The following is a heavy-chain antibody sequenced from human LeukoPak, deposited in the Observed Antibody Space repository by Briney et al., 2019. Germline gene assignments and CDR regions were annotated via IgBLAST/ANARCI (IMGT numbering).Heavy chain of an antibody. CDR3: AKDHSSGWYYFDY. Sequence: GRSLRLSCAASGFTFSSYGMHWVRQAPGKGLEWVAVISYDGSNKYYADSVKGRFTISRDNSKNTLYLQMNSLRAEDTAVYYCAKDHSSGWYYFDYWGQGTLATVSS. CDR1: GFTFSSYG. D-gene: IGHD6-19*01. V-gene: IGHV3-30*18. CDR2: ISYDGSNK. J-gene: IGHJ4*02.